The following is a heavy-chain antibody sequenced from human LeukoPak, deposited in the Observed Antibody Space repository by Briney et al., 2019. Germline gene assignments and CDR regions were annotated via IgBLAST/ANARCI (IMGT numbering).Heavy chain of an antibody. CDR2: ISYDGSNK. CDR1: GFTFSSYA. V-gene: IGHV3-30*14. CDR3: ARASPRISMTGDGLDV. J-gene: IGHJ6*02. Sequence: PGGSLRLSCAASGFTFSSYAMHWVRQAPGKGLEWVAVISYDGSNKYYADSVKGRFTISRDNSKNTVYLQMNSLRVEDTAEYYCARASPRISMTGDGLDVWGQGTTVTVSS. D-gene: IGHD3-10*01.